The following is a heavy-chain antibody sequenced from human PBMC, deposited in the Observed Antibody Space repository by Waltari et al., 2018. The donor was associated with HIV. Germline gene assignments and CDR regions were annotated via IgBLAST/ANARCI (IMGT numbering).Heavy chain of an antibody. CDR3: ARAIPTTIFGVVIPANDAFDI. CDR1: GGSISSYY. CDR2: IYYSGST. V-gene: IGHV4-59*01. Sequence: QVQLQESGPGLVKPSETLSLTCTVSGGSISSYYWSWIRQPPGKGLEWIGYIYYSGSTNYNPSLKSRVTISVDTSKNQFSLKLSSVTAADTAVYYCARAIPTTIFGVVIPANDAFDIWGQGTMVTVSS. J-gene: IGHJ3*02. D-gene: IGHD3-3*01.